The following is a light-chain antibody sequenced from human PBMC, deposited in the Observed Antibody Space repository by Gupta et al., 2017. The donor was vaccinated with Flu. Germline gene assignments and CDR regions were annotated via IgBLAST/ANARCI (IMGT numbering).Light chain of an antibody. J-gene: IGLJ3*02. CDR3: QTWGTGIQV. Sequence: VLTQSPSASASLGASVKITCTLSSGHSSYAIAWHQQQPEKGPRYLMKLNSDGSHSKGDGIPDRFSGSSSGAERYLTISSLQSEDEADYYCQTWGTGIQVFGGGTKLTVL. CDR2: LNSDGSH. V-gene: IGLV4-69*01. CDR1: SGHSSYA.